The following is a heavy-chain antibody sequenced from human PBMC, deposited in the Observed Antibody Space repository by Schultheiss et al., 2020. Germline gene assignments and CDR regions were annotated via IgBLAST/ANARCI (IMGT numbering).Heavy chain of an antibody. V-gene: IGHV4-4*02. Sequence: SETLSLTCAVSGGSISSSNWWSWVRQPPGKGLEWIGEIYHSGSTNYNPSLKSRVTISVDTSKNQFSLKLKSVTAADTAVYYCVRGRRNYPYGMDVWGQGTTVNVSS. J-gene: IGHJ6*02. CDR2: IYHSGST. CDR3: VRGRRNYPYGMDV. CDR1: GGSISSSNW. D-gene: IGHD1-7*01.